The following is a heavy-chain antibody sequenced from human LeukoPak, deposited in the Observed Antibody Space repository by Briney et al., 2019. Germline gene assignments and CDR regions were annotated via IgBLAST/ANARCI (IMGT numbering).Heavy chain of an antibody. CDR2: INHSGST. V-gene: IGHV4-34*01. D-gene: IGHD6-13*01. J-gene: IGHJ4*02. Sequence: SETLSLTCAVYGGSFSGYFWSWVRQPAGMGLEWIGEINHSGSTKYSPSLKSRVTISVDTSRNQFSLNLNSVTAADTAVYYCARVPTSSWPSPDYWGQGTLVTVSS. CDR1: GGSFSGYF. CDR3: ARVPTSSWPSPDY.